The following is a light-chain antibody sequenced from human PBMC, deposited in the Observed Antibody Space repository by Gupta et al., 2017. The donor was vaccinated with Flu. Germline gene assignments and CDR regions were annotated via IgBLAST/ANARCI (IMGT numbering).Light chain of an antibody. Sequence: VAPGEPASISCRSSQNLLHSNGYNYMDWYLQKTGQSPQLLIYLGSNRASGVPDRFSDSGSGTDFTLKISRVEAEDVGVYYCMQTLQTPPTFGQGTKVEIK. CDR2: LGS. CDR1: QNLLHSNGYNY. J-gene: IGKJ1*01. V-gene: IGKV2-28*01. CDR3: MQTLQTPPT.